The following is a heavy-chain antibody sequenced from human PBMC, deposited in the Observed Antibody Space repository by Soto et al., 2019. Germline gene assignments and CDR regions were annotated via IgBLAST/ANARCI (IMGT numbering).Heavy chain of an antibody. CDR3: ARARGYSYGYVDY. Sequence: PRRAPRLSCAASGFTFSSYSMNWVRQVPGKGLEWVSYISTSGSTIYYADSVEGRFTISRDNAKNSLYLQMNSLRDEDTAVYYCARARGYSYGYVDYWGQGTLVTVSS. CDR2: ISTSGSTI. CDR1: GFTFSSYS. V-gene: IGHV3-48*02. D-gene: IGHD5-18*01. J-gene: IGHJ4*02.